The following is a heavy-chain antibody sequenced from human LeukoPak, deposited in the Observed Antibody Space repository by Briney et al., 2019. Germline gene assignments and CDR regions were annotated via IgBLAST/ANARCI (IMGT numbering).Heavy chain of an antibody. CDR3: ARGGSYSSSWYLIDWFDP. V-gene: IGHV3-48*03. Sequence: PGGSLRLSCAASGFTFSSYEMNWVRQAPGKVLEWVSYISSSGSTIYYADSVKGRFTISGDNAKNSLYLQMNSLRAEDTAVYYCARGGSYSSSWYLIDWFDPWGQGTLVTVSS. J-gene: IGHJ5*02. CDR2: ISSSGSTI. D-gene: IGHD6-13*01. CDR1: GFTFSSYE.